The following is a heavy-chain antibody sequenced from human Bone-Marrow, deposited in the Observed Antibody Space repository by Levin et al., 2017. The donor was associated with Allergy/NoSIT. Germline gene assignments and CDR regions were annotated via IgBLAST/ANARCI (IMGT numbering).Heavy chain of an antibody. V-gene: IGHV4-30-4*01. CDR1: GGSITNGDYY. Sequence: SSETLSLTCSVSGGSITNGDYYWSWIRQSPGMVLEWIGFIYYTGSTNKDPSLKSRVTMSVDTSKNQFSLKLTSVTAADTAVYYCVRGGGYFDFWGQGTPVTVSS. D-gene: IGHD4-23*01. CDR2: IYYTGST. CDR3: VRGGGYFDF. J-gene: IGHJ4*02.